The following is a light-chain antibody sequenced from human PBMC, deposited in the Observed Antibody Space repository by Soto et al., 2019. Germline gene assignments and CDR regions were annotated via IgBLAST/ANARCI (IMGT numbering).Light chain of an antibody. J-gene: IGKJ1*01. Sequence: EKMMTQSPAPLFVSPGGRAALSCWASQSVSSNLAWYQQKPGQAPRLLIYGASTRATGIPARFSGSGSGTEFTLTISSLQSEDFAVYYCQQYNNWPKTFGQGTKVDIK. CDR2: GAS. CDR1: QSVSSN. CDR3: QQYNNWPKT. V-gene: IGKV3-15*01.